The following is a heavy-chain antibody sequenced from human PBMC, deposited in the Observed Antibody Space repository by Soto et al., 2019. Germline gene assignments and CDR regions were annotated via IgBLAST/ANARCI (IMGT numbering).Heavy chain of an antibody. J-gene: IGHJ4*02. V-gene: IGHV4-39*01. CDR2: IYYSGST. Sequence: PSETLSLTCTVSGGSFSSSSYYWGWIRQPPGKGLEWIGSIYYSGSTYYNPSLKSRVTMSVDPSKNQFSLKLISVTAADTAVYYCARHWITMVRGVCHFDYWCQGTLVTVSS. D-gene: IGHD3-10*01. CDR3: ARHWITMVRGVCHFDY. CDR1: GGSFSSSSYY.